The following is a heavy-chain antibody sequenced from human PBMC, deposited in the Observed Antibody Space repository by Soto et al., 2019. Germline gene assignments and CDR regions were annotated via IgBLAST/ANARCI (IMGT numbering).Heavy chain of an antibody. Sequence: SETLSLTCTVSGGSISSSTYYWGWIRQPPGEGLEWIANIYYSGSTYYNPSLKSRVTISVDTSKNQFSLKLNSVTAADTAVYYCARANSGYYKWFDPWGQGTLVTVSS. CDR1: GGSISSSTYY. D-gene: IGHD3-22*01. J-gene: IGHJ5*02. V-gene: IGHV4-39*01. CDR3: ARANSGYYKWFDP. CDR2: IYYSGST.